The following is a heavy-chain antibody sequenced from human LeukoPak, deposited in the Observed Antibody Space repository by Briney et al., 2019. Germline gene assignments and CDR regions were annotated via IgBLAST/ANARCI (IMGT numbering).Heavy chain of an antibody. D-gene: IGHD5-18*01. CDR1: GYSISSGYY. J-gene: IGHJ4*02. CDR3: ARRRLRGVDY. Sequence: SETLSLTCTVSGYSISSGYYWGWIRQPPGKGLEWIGIIYHSGNSYYNPSLKSRVTISLDTSKNQFSLRLSSVTAADTAVYYCARRRLRGVDYWGQGTLVTVSS. CDR2: IYHSGNS. V-gene: IGHV4-38-2*02.